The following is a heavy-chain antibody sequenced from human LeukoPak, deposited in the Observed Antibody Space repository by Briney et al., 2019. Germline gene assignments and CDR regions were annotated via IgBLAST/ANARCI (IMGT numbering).Heavy chain of an antibody. J-gene: IGHJ4*02. CDR3: ARAAQWELLY. Sequence: ASVKVSCKASGYTFTDYYMHWVRQAPGQGLEWMGWINPNSGGTNYAQKFQGRVAMTRDTSISSAYMELSRLRSDDSAVYYCARAAQWELLYWGQGTLVTVSS. V-gene: IGHV1-2*02. CDR2: INPNSGGT. CDR1: GYTFTDYY. D-gene: IGHD1-26*01.